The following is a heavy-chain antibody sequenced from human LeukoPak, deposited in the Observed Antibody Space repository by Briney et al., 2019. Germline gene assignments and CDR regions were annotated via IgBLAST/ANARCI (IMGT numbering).Heavy chain of an antibody. V-gene: IGHV4-39*07. CDR3: ARSGSSGWFVVY. D-gene: IGHD6-19*01. CDR1: GGSISSSSYY. J-gene: IGHJ4*02. Sequence: SETLSLTCTVSGGSISSSSYYWGWIRQPPGKGLEWIGEINHSGSTNYNPSLKSRVTISVDTSKNQFSLKLSSVTAADTAVYYCARSGSSGWFVVYWGQGTLVTVSS. CDR2: INHSGST.